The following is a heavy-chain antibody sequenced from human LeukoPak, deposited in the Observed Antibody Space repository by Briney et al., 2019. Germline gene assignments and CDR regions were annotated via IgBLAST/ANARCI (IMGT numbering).Heavy chain of an antibody. CDR1: GFTFSSYE. Sequence: GGSLRLSCAGSGFTFSSYEMNWVRQAPGKGLEWISYISGRGSTIYYADSVKGRFTISRDNAKNSLYLHMNSLRADDMGIYYCARDPHCGSGCYYDYGLDVWGQGTTVTVSS. J-gene: IGHJ6*02. CDR2: ISGRGSTI. D-gene: IGHD2-21*02. CDR3: ARDPHCGSGCYYDYGLDV. V-gene: IGHV3-48*03.